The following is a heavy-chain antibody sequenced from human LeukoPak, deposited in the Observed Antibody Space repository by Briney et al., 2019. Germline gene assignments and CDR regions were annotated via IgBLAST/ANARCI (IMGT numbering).Heavy chain of an antibody. CDR1: GGSISSSSYY. V-gene: IGHV4-39*07. J-gene: IGHJ4*02. CDR2: INHSGST. CDR3: APTGYGDLRGRIDY. Sequence: SETLSLTCTVSGGSISSSSYYWGWIRQPPGKGLEWIGEINHSGSTNYNPSLKSRVTISVDTSKNQFSLKLSSVTAAGTAVYYCAPTGYGDLRGRIDYWGQGTLVTVSS. D-gene: IGHD4-17*01.